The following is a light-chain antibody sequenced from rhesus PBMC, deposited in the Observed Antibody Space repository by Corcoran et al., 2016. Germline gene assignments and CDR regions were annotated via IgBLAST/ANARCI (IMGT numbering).Light chain of an antibody. V-gene: IGKV1-66*01. CDR2: YAS. Sequence: DIQMTQSPSSLSASVGDTVTITCRASQGISNYSAWYQQKPEKAPTPLIYYASSLETGVPSRFSGSGSGTDYTLTISSLQPEDIDTYYYQQYNNSPLNFGEGTKVEIK. CDR3: QQYNNSPLN. J-gene: IGKJ4*01. CDR1: QGISNY.